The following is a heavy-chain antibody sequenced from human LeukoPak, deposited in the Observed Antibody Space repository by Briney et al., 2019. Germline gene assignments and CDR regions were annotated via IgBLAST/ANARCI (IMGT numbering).Heavy chain of an antibody. CDR2: IYYSGST. Sequence: PSETLSLTCTVSGGSIGSHYWSWVRQPPGKGLGWIGYIYYSGSTNYNTSLKSRVTISVDTSKNQFSLKLSSVTAADTAVYYCARVASSGRPEYYFDYWGQGTLVTVSS. CDR3: ARVASSGRPEYYFDY. V-gene: IGHV4-59*11. D-gene: IGHD1-26*01. J-gene: IGHJ4*02. CDR1: GGSIGSHY.